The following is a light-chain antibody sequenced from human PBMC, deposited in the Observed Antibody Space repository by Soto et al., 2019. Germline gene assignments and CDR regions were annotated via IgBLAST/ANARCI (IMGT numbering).Light chain of an antibody. J-gene: IGKJ1*01. CDR2: DAS. Sequence: DIRMTQSPSTLSASIGDRVTITCRASQTISNWLAWYQQKPGKAPKVLIHDASRLESGVPSRFSGSGSGTEFTLTINNLQPDDFAIYYCRQYDSESTFGQGTKVDIK. CDR1: QTISNW. CDR3: RQYDSEST. V-gene: IGKV1-5*01.